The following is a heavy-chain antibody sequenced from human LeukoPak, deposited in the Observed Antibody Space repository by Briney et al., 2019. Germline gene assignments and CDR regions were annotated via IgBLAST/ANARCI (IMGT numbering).Heavy chain of an antibody. V-gene: IGHV3-9*01. CDR1: GFTFDDYA. CDR2: ISWNSGSI. CDR3: ARSRMIRELINSFDY. D-gene: IGHD3-10*01. Sequence: SGGSLRLSCAASGFTFDDYAMHWVRHAPGKGLEWVSGISWNSGSIGYADSVKGRFTISRDNAKNSLYLQMNSLRAEDTAVYYCARSRMIRELINSFDYWGQGTLVTVSS. J-gene: IGHJ4*02.